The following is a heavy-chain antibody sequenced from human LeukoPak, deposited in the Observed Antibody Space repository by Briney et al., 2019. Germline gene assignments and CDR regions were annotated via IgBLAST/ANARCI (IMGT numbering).Heavy chain of an antibody. V-gene: IGHV4-59*08. J-gene: IGHJ6*02. Sequence: SETLSLTCTVSGGSISSYYWSWIRQPPGKGLEWIGCIYCSGSTNYNPSLKSRVTISVDTSKNQFSLKLSSVTAADTAVYYCARLKVVPARHYYYYGMDVWGQGTTVTVSS. CDR3: ARLKVVPARHYYYYGMDV. D-gene: IGHD2-2*01. CDR2: IYCSGST. CDR1: GGSISSYY.